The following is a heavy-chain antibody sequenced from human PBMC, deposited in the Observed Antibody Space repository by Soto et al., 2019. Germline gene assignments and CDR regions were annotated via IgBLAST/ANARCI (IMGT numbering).Heavy chain of an antibody. D-gene: IGHD2-21*02. J-gene: IGHJ4*02. CDR1: GFNFNKAW. CDR2: IKAKSEGGTT. CDR3: TPGVRQAYCGGDCYSFDY. V-gene: IGHV3-15*01. Sequence: GGSLRLSCAVSGFNFNKAWMSWIRQAPGKGLEWVARIKAKSEGGTTDYAAPVKDRFTISRDDSENTLYLQMNSLKTEDTAVYYCTPGVRQAYCGGDCYSFDYWGQGTLVTVS.